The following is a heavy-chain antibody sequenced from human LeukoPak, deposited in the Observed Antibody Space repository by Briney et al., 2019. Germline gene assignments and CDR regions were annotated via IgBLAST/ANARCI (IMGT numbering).Heavy chain of an antibody. CDR3: ARPHSGGTRNDAFDI. D-gene: IGHD2-15*01. J-gene: IGHJ3*02. Sequence: VASVKVSCKASGYTFTSYYMHWVRQAPGQGLDWMGIINPSGGDTIYVQKFQGRVTMTRDTSTSTVYIELSSLRSEDTAVYYCARPHSGGTRNDAFDIWGQGTMVTVSS. CDR2: INPSGGDT. CDR1: GYTFTSYY. V-gene: IGHV1-46*01.